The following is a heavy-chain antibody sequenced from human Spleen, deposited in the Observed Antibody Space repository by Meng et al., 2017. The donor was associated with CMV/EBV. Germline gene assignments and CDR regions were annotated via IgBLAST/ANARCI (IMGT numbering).Heavy chain of an antibody. D-gene: IGHD3-3*01. CDR3: AKDSVRGYDFWSCYLDS. CDR1: GGSFSSFA. CDR2: ISSYNGDT. J-gene: IGHJ4*02. Sequence: ASVKVSCKASGGSFSSFAINWVRQAPGQGLEWMGWISSYNGDTYYAQKLQDRVTMTTDTYTSTAYMELSSLRSEDTAIYYCAKDSVRGYDFWSCYLDSWGQGTLVTVSS. V-gene: IGHV1-18*01.